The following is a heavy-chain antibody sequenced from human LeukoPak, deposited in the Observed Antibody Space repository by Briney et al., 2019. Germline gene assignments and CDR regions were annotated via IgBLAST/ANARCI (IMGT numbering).Heavy chain of an antibody. J-gene: IGHJ5*02. CDR3: ARDGTGYSYEYNWFDP. D-gene: IGHD5-18*01. Sequence: TLSLTCTVSGGSISSGDYYWSWIRQPPGKGLEWIGYIYYSGSTYYNPSLKSRVTISVDTSKNQFSLKLSSVAAADTAVYYCARDGTGYSYEYNWFDPWGQGTLVTVSS. CDR1: GGSISSGDYY. CDR2: IYYSGST. V-gene: IGHV4-30-4*08.